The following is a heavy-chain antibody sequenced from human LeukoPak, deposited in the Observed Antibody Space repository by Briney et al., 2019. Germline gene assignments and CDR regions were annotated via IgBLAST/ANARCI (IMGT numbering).Heavy chain of an antibody. CDR3: AKYYNSGWGNAFDI. CDR2: ISGSGGST. V-gene: IGHV3-23*01. D-gene: IGHD6-19*01. CDR1: GITFSSYG. Sequence: GGSLRLSCAASGITFSSYGMSWVRQAPGKGLEWVSGISGSGGSTYYADSVKGRFTISRDNSKSTLYLQMNSLRAEYTAVYYCAKYYNSGWGNAFDIWGQGTMVTVSS. J-gene: IGHJ3*02.